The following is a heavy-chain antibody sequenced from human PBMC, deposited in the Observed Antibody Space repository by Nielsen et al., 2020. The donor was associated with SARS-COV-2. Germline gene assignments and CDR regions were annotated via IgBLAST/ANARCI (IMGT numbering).Heavy chain of an antibody. CDR1: GFTFSNYA. CDR2: IGGSGRDT. CDR3: AKNSAAATNGLDY. D-gene: IGHD6-13*01. V-gene: IGHV3-23*01. J-gene: IGHJ4*02. Sequence: GGSLRLSCAASGFTFSNYAMTWVCQAPGKGLEWVSGIGGSGRDTYYANSVKGRFTISRDNSRNTLYLQMNSLTAEDTAVYYCAKNSAAATNGLDYWGQGTLVTVSS.